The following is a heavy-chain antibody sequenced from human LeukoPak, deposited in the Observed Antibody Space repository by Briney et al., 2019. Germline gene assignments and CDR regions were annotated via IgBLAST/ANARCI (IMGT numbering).Heavy chain of an antibody. Sequence: SVKVSCKASGGTFSSYAISWVRQAPGQGLEWMGRIIPILGIANYAQKFQGRVTITADKSTSTAYMELRSLRSDDTAVYYCAREVFREEIDYWGQGTLVTVSS. CDR1: GGTFSSYA. D-gene: IGHD3-10*01. CDR2: IIPILGIA. V-gene: IGHV1-69*04. CDR3: AREVFREEIDY. J-gene: IGHJ4*02.